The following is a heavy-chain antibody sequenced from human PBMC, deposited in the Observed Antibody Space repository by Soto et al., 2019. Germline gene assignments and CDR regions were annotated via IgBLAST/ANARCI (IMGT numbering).Heavy chain of an antibody. CDR1: GYTFTSHD. V-gene: IGHV1-8*01. J-gene: IGHJ6*02. Sequence: ASVKVSCKASGYTFTSHDIKWVRQATGQGLEWMGWMDPNSGVTGYAQKFQGRVTMTRNTSTNTAHMELSSLTSDDTAVYYCARERKFDFWRKGLDVWGQGTTVTVS. D-gene: IGHD3-3*01. CDR3: ARERKFDFWRKGLDV. CDR2: MDPNSGVT.